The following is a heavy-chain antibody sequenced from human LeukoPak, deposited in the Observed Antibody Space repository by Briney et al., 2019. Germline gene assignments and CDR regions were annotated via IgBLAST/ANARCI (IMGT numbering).Heavy chain of an antibody. CDR3: AKGPPYYDFWSGYTMDV. D-gene: IGHD3-3*01. J-gene: IGHJ6*03. CDR2: IWYDGSNK. Sequence: PGGSLRLSCAASGFTFSSYGMHGVRQAPGKGLEWVAVIWYDGSNKYYADSVKGRFTISRDNSKNTLYLQMNSLRAEDTAVYYCAKGPPYYDFWSGYTMDVWGKGTTVTVSS. CDR1: GFTFSSYG. V-gene: IGHV3-33*06.